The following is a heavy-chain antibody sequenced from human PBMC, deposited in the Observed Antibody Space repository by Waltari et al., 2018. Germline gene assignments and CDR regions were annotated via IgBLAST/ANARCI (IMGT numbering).Heavy chain of an antibody. CDR3: AGLGGYSGSPDDY. V-gene: IGHV4-59*01. CDR2: IYYSGST. CDR1: GVSIRSYY. J-gene: IGHJ4*02. Sequence: QVQLQESGPGLVKPSQTLSLTCTVSGVSIRSYYWRWIRQPPGKGLEWIGYIYYSGSTNYHPSLKSRVTISVDTSKNQFSLKLSSVTAADTAVYYCAGLGGYSGSPDDYWGQGTLVTVSS. D-gene: IGHD5-12*01.